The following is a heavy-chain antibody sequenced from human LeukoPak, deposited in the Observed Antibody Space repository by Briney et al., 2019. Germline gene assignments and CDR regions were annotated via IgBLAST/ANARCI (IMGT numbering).Heavy chain of an antibody. V-gene: IGHV3-23*01. Sequence: GGSLRLSRAASAFTFSSYAMSWVRQAPGKGLEWVSGVSGSGGSTSYADSVKGRFTISRDNSKNTLYLQMNSLRAEDTAVYYCARKVVPAALDYWGQGTLVTVSS. D-gene: IGHD2-2*01. J-gene: IGHJ4*02. CDR2: VSGSGGST. CDR1: AFTFSSYA. CDR3: ARKVVPAALDY.